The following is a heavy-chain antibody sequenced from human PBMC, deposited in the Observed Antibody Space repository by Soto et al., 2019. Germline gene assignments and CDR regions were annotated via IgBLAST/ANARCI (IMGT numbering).Heavy chain of an antibody. CDR2: ITAYSGNT. D-gene: IGHD6-19*01. J-gene: IGHJ4*02. V-gene: IGHV1-18*01. Sequence: ASVKVSCKASGYTFTIYGIFWVRQAPGQGLEWMGWITAYSGNTNYAQKFQGRITVTTDTSTSTAYMELRSLRSDDTAVYYCARAASSGWNDYWGQGTPVTVSS. CDR1: GYTFTIYG. CDR3: ARAASSGWNDY.